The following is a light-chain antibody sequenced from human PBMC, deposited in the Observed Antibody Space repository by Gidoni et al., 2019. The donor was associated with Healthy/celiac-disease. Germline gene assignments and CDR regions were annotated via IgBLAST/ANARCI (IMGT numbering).Light chain of an antibody. V-gene: IGKV1-39*01. CDR3: QQSDSTPRYT. CDR2: SAS. CDR1: QSISSY. J-gene: IGKJ2*01. Sequence: DTQMTQSPSTLSASVGDRVTITCRASQSISSYLNWYQQKPGKAPKLLIYSASSLRSGVPSRFSGSGSGTDFTLTISSLQPEDFATYYCQQSDSTPRYTFGQGTKLEIK.